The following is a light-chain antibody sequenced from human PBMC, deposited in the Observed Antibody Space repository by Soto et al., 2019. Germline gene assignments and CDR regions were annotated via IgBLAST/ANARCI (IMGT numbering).Light chain of an antibody. CDR1: QSVSSTY. CDR2: GAS. J-gene: IGKJ5*01. V-gene: IGKV3-20*01. Sequence: EIVLTQSPGTLSLSPGERATLSCRASQSVSSTYLAWYQQKPGQAPRLLIYGASSRATGIPDSFSGSGSGTDFTLTISRLEPEDFAVYYCQKYGGSFITFGQGTRLEMK. CDR3: QKYGGSFIT.